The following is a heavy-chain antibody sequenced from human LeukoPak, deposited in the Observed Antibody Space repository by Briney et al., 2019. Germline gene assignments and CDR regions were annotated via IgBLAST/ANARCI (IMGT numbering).Heavy chain of an antibody. Sequence: GGSLRLSCAASGFTFSSYGMHWVRQAPGKGLEWVAVISYDGSNKYYADSVKGRFTISRDNSKNTLYLQMNSLRAEDTAVYYCARTTDYYDSSFDYWGQGTLVTVSS. CDR1: GFTFSSYG. D-gene: IGHD3-22*01. CDR2: ISYDGSNK. V-gene: IGHV3-30*03. CDR3: ARTTDYYDSSFDY. J-gene: IGHJ4*02.